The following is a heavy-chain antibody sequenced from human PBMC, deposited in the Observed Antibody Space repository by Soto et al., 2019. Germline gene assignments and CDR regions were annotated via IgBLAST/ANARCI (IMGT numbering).Heavy chain of an antibody. CDR1: GFTFNVYG. CDR2: LIPIYDEP. V-gene: IGHV1-69*06. Sequence: QVQLVQSGAEVKSPGSSVKVSCKTSGFTFNVYGIHWVRQAPGQVLEWMGGLIPIYDEPYYAQKFQGRVTITPDKSTTTAHLELSSLRSEDTAVYFCARVRDPHLDHYGLDVWGQGTTVTVS. J-gene: IGHJ6*02. CDR3: ARVRDPHLDHYGLDV.